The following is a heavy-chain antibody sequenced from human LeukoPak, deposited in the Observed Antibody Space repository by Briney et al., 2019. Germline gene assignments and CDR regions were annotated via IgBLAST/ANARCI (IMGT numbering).Heavy chain of an antibody. CDR2: SHYNGST. D-gene: IGHD4-23*01. V-gene: IGHV4-59*08. Sequence: SETLSLTCTASGGSIGSYYRTWIRLSPGKGLEWIGYSHYNGSTDYNPSLKTRVTISVNTSKNQFSLKLSSVTAADTVMYYCARHGNNRWAHYFEFWGQGILVTVSS. CDR3: ARHGNNRWAHYFEF. CDR1: GGSIGSYY. J-gene: IGHJ4*02.